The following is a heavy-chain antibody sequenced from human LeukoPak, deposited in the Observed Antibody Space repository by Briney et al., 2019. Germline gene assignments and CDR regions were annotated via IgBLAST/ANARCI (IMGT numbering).Heavy chain of an antibody. Sequence: PGGSLRLSCAVSGITLSNYGMSWVRQAPGKGLEWVAGISDSAGSTNYADSVKGRFTISRDNRKNTLYLQMNGLRAEDTAVYFCAKRGVVIRVILVGFHKEAYYFDSWGQGALVTVSS. J-gene: IGHJ4*02. CDR2: ISDSAGST. D-gene: IGHD3-10*01. V-gene: IGHV3-23*01. CDR3: AKRGVVIRVILVGFHKEAYYFDS. CDR1: GITLSNYG.